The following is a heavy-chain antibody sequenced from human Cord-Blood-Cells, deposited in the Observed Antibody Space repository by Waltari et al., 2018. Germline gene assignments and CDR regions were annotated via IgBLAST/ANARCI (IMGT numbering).Heavy chain of an antibody. Sequence: QVQLQESGPGLVKPSETLSLTCGVSGYSISSGYYWGWIRQPPGKGLEWIGSIYHSGTTSNHPSLKGLVTISVYTSKNQFSLKLSSVPAADTAVYYCATRQDAFDIWGQGTMVTVSS. J-gene: IGHJ3*02. CDR1: GYSISSGYY. V-gene: IGHV4-38-2*01. CDR3: ATRQDAFDI. CDR2: IYHSGTT.